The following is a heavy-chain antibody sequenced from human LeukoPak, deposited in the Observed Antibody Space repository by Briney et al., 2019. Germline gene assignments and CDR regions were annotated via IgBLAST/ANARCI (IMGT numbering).Heavy chain of an antibody. CDR2: INHSGST. D-gene: IGHD4-17*01. Sequence: PSETLSLTCAVYGGSFSGYYWSWIRQPPGKGLEWIGEINHSGSTNYNPSLKSRVTISVDTSKNQFSLKLSSVTAADTAVYYRARGDRTYGGFDYWGQGTLVTVSS. V-gene: IGHV4-34*01. J-gene: IGHJ4*02. CDR3: ARGDRTYGGFDY. CDR1: GGSFSGYY.